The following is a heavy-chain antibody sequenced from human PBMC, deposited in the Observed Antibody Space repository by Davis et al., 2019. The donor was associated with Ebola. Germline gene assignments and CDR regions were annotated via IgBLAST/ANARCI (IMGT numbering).Heavy chain of an antibody. D-gene: IGHD4-17*01. J-gene: IGHJ4*02. CDR2: ISYDGSNK. CDR3: AKCEATVTAQFDY. V-gene: IGHV3-30*18. CDR1: GFTFSSYW. Sequence: GESLKISCAASGFTFSSYWMSWVRQAPGKGLEWVAVISYDGSNKYYADSVKGRFTISRDNSKNTLYLQMNSLRAEDTAVYYCAKCEATVTAQFDYWGQGTLVTVSS.